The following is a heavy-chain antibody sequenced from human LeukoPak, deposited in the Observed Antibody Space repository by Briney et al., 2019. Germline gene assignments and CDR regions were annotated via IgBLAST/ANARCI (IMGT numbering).Heavy chain of an antibody. CDR2: FTGLGGK. CDR3: AKGDAGGKVDWFDP. D-gene: IGHD2-15*01. CDR1: GFTFSTHT. V-gene: IGHV3-23*01. J-gene: IGHJ5*02. Sequence: PGGSLRLACTASGFTFSTHTMMWVRQAPGKGLQWLATFTGLGGKYYADSVKGRFSVSRDYSTNTLYLQMNSLSAEDTAVYYCAKGDAGGKVDWFDPWGQGTLVTVSS.